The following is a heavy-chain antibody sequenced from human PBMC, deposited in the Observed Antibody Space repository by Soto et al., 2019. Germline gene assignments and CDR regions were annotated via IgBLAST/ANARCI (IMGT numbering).Heavy chain of an antibody. D-gene: IGHD4-4*01. J-gene: IGHJ4*02. V-gene: IGHV4-59*01. CDR3: ARYRRTATDGYSLDD. CDR1: GGSITNNC. CDR2: VYNSGST. Sequence: PSETLSLTCAVSGGSITNNCWTWIRQPPGGGLEWIGYVYNSGSTNYNPSLKSRVTISEDTSKNQFSLRVNSMTAADTAVYYCARYRRTATDGYSLDDWGQGILVTVS.